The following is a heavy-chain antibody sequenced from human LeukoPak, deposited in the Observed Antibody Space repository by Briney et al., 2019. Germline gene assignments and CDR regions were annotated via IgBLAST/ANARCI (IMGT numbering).Heavy chain of an antibody. D-gene: IGHD6-13*01. V-gene: IGHV4-31*03. CDR1: GGSISSGGYY. J-gene: IGHJ6*02. Sequence: SEPLSLTCTVSGGSISSGGYYWTWIRQHPGKGLEWIGYIYYRGSTYYNPSLKSRVTISVDTSKNQFSLKLSSVTAADTVVYYCARDRPYSSSWFSGYGMDVWGQGTTVTVSS. CDR3: ARDRPYSSSWFSGYGMDV. CDR2: IYYRGST.